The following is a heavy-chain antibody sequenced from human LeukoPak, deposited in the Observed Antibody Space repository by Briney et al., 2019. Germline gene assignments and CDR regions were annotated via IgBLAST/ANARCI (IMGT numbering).Heavy chain of an antibody. D-gene: IGHD3-10*01. CDR1: GYTFTSYD. V-gene: IGHV1-8*01. Sequence: APVKVSCKASGYTFTSYDINWVRQATGQGLEWMGWMNPNSGNTGYAQKFQGRVTMTRNTSISTAYMELSSLRSEDTAVYYCARGSDYYGSGSPAACMDVWGKGTTVTISS. CDR3: ARGSDYYGSGSPAACMDV. J-gene: IGHJ6*03. CDR2: MNPNSGNT.